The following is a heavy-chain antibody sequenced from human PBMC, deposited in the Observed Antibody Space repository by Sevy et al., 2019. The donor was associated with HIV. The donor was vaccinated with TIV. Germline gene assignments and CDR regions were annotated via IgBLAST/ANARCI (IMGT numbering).Heavy chain of an antibody. Sequence: GRSLRLSCAASGFTFSSYSMNWVRQAPGKGLEWVSSISSSSSYIYYADSVKGRFTISRDNAKNSLYLQMNSLRAEDTAVYYCARDMRDYVWGSYPIDYWGQGTLVTVSS. J-gene: IGHJ4*02. CDR2: ISSSSSYI. D-gene: IGHD3-16*02. V-gene: IGHV3-21*01. CDR3: ARDMRDYVWGSYPIDY. CDR1: GFTFSSYS.